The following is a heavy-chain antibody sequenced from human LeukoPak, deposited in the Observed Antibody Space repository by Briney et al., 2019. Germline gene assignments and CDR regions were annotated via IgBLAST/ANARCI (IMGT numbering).Heavy chain of an antibody. CDR3: ARADLYYFDY. CDR2: INHSGST. V-gene: IGHV4-34*01. J-gene: IGHJ4*02. CDR1: GGSFSGYY. Sequence: PSETLSLTCAVYGGSFSGYYWSWIRQPPGKGLEWIGEINHSGSTNYNPSLKSRVTISVDTSKNQFSLKPSSVTAADTAVYYCARADLYYFDYWGQGTLVTVSS.